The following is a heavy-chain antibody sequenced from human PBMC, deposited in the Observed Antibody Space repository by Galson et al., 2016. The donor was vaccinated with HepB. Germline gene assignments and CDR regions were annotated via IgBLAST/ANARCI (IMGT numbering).Heavy chain of an antibody. D-gene: IGHD3-3*01. J-gene: IGHJ4*02. V-gene: IGHV3-64D*06. CDR2: ISSNGGST. Sequence: SLRLSCAASGFTFSSYAMHWVRQAPGKGLEYVSAISSNGGSTYYADSVKGRFTISRDSSKNTLYLQMSSLRAEDTAVYYCVKDPRVLRFLEWLFDGDYWGQGTLVTVSS. CDR3: VKDPRVLRFLEWLFDGDY. CDR1: GFTFSSYA.